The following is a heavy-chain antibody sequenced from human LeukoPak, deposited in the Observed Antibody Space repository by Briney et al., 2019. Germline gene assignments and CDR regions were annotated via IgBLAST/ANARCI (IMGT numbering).Heavy chain of an antibody. CDR3: ARDRSYHSSGWFRGNDAFDI. V-gene: IGHV4-59*01. CDR1: GGSISSYY. Sequence: KPSETLSLTCTVSGGSISSYYWSWIRQPPGKGLEWIGYIYYSGSTNYNPSLKSRVIISVDTSKNQFSLKLSSVTAADTAVYYCARDRSYHSSGWFRGNDAFDIWGQGTMVTVSS. J-gene: IGHJ3*02. CDR2: IYYSGST. D-gene: IGHD6-19*01.